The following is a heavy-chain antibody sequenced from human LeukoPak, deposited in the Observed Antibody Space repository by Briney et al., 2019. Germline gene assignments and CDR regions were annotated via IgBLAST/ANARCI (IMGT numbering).Heavy chain of an antibody. CDR1: GFTFDDYA. D-gene: IGHD3-16*01. CDR3: AKDRGAMLYYFDY. J-gene: IGHJ4*02. V-gene: IGHV3-9*03. Sequence: PGGSLRLSCAASGFTFDDYAMHWVRQAPGKGLEWVSGISWNSGSIGYADSVKGRFTISRDNAKNFLYLQMNSLRAEDMALYYCAKDRGAMLYYFDYWGQGTLVTVSS. CDR2: ISWNSGSI.